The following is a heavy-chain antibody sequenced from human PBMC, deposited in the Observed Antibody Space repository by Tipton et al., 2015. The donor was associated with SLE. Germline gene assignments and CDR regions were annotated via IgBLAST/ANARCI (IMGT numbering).Heavy chain of an antibody. D-gene: IGHD2-2*02. Sequence: TLSLTCTVSGGSISSYYWSWIRQPPGKGLEWIGSIYYSGSTYYNPSLKSRVTISVDTSKNQFSLKLSSVTAADTAMYYCARQEGDIVVVPATISFDYWGQGTLVTVSS. CDR2: IYYSGST. CDR3: ARQEGDIVVVPATISFDY. V-gene: IGHV4-59*05. J-gene: IGHJ4*02. CDR1: GGSISSYY.